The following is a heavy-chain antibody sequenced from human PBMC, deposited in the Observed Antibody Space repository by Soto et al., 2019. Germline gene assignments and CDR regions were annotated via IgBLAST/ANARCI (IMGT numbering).Heavy chain of an antibody. D-gene: IGHD5-18*01. Sequence: EVRLLESGGGLVRPGGSLRLSCAASGFTFSSYAMSWVRQAPGKGLEWVSTISGSDGRTYSTDSVKGRFTISRDKSRNTAYLQMNSLRVEDTAVYYCAKGVSQYTPLALFDYWGRGTLVTVSS. CDR1: GFTFSSYA. CDR2: ISGSDGRT. V-gene: IGHV3-23*01. CDR3: AKGVSQYTPLALFDY. J-gene: IGHJ4*02.